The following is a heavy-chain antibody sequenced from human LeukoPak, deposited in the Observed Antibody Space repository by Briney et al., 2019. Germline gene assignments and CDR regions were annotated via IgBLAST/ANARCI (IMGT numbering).Heavy chain of an antibody. J-gene: IGHJ4*02. D-gene: IGHD1-26*01. V-gene: IGHV3-30*04. Sequence: GGSLRLSCAASGFTFSSYAMHWVRQAPGKGLEWVAVISYDGSNKYYADSVKGRFTISRDNSKNTLYLQMNSLRAEDTAVYYCASVEVGAFYFDYWGQGTLVTVSS. CDR3: ASVEVGAFYFDY. CDR2: ISYDGSNK. CDR1: GFTFSSYA.